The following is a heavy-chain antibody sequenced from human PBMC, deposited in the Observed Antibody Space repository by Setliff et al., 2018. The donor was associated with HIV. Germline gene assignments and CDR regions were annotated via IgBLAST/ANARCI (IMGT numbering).Heavy chain of an antibody. CDR3: ARRYRSSWYSDY. V-gene: IGHV4-59*08. D-gene: IGHD6-13*01. CDR2: IHFSGTT. Sequence: SETLSLTCSVSGGSISHYWSWIRQAPGKGLEWIGYIHFSGTTNYNPSLKSRLTMSVDTSKNQLSLSLNSVTAADTAVYYCARRYRSSWYSDYWGQGILVTVSS. CDR1: GGSISHY. J-gene: IGHJ4*02.